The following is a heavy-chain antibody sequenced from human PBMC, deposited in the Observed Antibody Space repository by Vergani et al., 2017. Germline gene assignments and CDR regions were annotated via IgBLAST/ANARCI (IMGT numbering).Heavy chain of an antibody. J-gene: IGHJ4*02. CDR1: GFSLSTSGVG. CDR2: IYWDDDK. CDR3: AHRVLTGQFDY. Sequence: QITLKESGPTLVKPTQTLTLTCTFSGFSLSTSGVGVGWIRQPPGKAREWLALIYWDDDKRYSPSLKSSLTITKDTSKNQVVLTMTNMDPVDTATYYCAHRVLTGQFDYWGQGTLVTVSS. D-gene: IGHD3-9*01. V-gene: IGHV2-5*02.